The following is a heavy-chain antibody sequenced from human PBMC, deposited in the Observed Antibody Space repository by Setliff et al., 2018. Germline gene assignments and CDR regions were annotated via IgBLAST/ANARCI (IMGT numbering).Heavy chain of an antibody. Sequence: ASVKVSCKASGFTFTDYYMDWVQQAPGKGLEWMGRVDPEDGETLYAEKFQGRVTIVADTSINTAYMELSSLGSDDTAVYYCARGGNTYAFNWFDPWGQGTLVTVSS. CDR1: GFTFTDYY. V-gene: IGHV1-69-2*01. CDR3: ARGGNTYAFNWFDP. J-gene: IGHJ5*02. CDR2: VDPEDGET. D-gene: IGHD5-18*01.